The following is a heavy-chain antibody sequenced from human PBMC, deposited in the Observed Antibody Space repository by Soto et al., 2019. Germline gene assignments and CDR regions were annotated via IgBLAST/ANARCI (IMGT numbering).Heavy chain of an antibody. CDR3: AKSDGAWLRLAQLGIDY. D-gene: IGHD5-12*01. J-gene: IGHJ4*02. Sequence: GGSLRLSCAASGFTFSSYGMHWVRQAPGKGLEWVAVISYDGSNKYYADSVKGRFTISRDNSKNTLYLQMNSLRAEDTAVYYCAKSDGAWLRLAQLGIDYWGQGTLVTVSS. CDR1: GFTFSSYG. V-gene: IGHV3-30*18. CDR2: ISYDGSNK.